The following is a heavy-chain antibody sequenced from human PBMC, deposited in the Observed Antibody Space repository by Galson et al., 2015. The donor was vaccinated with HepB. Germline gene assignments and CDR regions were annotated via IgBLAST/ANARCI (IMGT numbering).Heavy chain of an antibody. D-gene: IGHD2/OR15-2a*01. Sequence: SLRLSCAASGFTFSSYWMHWVRQAPGKGLVWVSRINSDGSSTGYADSVKGRFTISRDNAKNTLYLQMNSLRAEDTAVYYCARNIERGAFDIWGQGTMVTVSS. V-gene: IGHV3-74*01. CDR3: ARNIERGAFDI. J-gene: IGHJ3*02. CDR1: GFTFSSYW. CDR2: INSDGSST.